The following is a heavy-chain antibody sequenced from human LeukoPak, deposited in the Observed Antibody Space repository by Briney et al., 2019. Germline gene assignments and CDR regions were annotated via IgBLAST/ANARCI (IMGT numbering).Heavy chain of an antibody. Sequence: GGSLRLSCAASGFTFSSYAMSCVRQAPGKGLEGVSTIRGSGGGRYYAVSVKGRFTISRDNSKNTLYLQMNSLRDEDTALYYCAKAGIGVVGYFDYWGQGTLVTVSS. J-gene: IGHJ4*02. D-gene: IGHD6-19*01. CDR3: AKAGIGVVGYFDY. CDR2: IRGSGGGR. CDR1: GFTFSSYA. V-gene: IGHV3-23*01.